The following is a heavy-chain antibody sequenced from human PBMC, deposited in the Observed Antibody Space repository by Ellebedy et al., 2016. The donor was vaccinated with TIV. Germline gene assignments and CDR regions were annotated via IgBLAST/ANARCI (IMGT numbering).Heavy chain of an antibody. J-gene: IGHJ4*02. V-gene: IGHV4-39*01. CDR1: GGSISSSSYY. CDR2: IYYSGST. Sequence: MPSETLSLTCTVSGGSISSSSYYWGWIRQPPGKGLEWIGSIYYSGSTYYNPSLKSRVTISVDTSKNQFSLKLSSVTAADTAVYYCAGLGYCSGGSCFDFDYWGQGTLGTVSS. D-gene: IGHD2-15*01. CDR3: AGLGYCSGGSCFDFDY.